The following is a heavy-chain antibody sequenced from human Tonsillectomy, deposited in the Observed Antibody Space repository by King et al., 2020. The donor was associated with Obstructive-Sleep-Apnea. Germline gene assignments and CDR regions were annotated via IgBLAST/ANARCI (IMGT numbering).Heavy chain of an antibody. V-gene: IGHV1-69*01. J-gene: IGHJ3*02. Sequence: QLVQSGAEVKKPGSSVKVSCKASGGTFSSYAISWVRQAPGQGLEWMGGIIPIFGTANYAQKFQGRVTITADESTSTAYMELSSLRSEDTAVYYCARELLNYYDSSGYVPWAFDIWGQGTMVTVSS. CDR1: GGTFSSYA. CDR3: ARELLNYYDSSGYVPWAFDI. CDR2: IIPIFGTA. D-gene: IGHD3-22*01.